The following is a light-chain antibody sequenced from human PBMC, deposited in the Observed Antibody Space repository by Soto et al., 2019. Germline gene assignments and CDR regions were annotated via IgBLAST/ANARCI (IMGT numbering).Light chain of an antibody. V-gene: IGKV3-15*01. CDR3: QQYDNWPRT. CDR2: GAS. Sequence: EIEMTQSPATVSVSAGERATLSCRASQSLRSNLAWYQQKPGQAPRPLIYGASSRATGISARFSGSGSGTEFTLTISSLQSEDFAVYYCQQYDNWPRTFGQGTKVDIK. CDR1: QSLRSN. J-gene: IGKJ1*01.